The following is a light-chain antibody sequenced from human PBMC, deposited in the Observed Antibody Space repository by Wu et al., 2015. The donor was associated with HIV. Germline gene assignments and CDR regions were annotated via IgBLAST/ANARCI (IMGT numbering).Light chain of an antibody. CDR2: KAS. CDR3: QQYNNYPT. J-gene: IGKJ1*01. V-gene: IGKV1-5*03. CDR1: QSISSW. Sequence: DIQMTQSPSTLSASVGDRVTITCRASQSISSWLAWYQQKSGKPPKLLIYKASTLQIGVPSRFSGSGSGTEFTLTISSLQPDDFATYYCQQYNNYPTFGQGT.